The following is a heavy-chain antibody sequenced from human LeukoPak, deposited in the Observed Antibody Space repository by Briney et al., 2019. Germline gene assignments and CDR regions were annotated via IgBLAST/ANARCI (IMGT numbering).Heavy chain of an antibody. CDR2: ISSSGSTI. D-gene: IGHD6-19*01. J-gene: IGHJ3*02. Sequence: GGSLRLSCAASGFTFSSYWMSWIRQAPGKGLEWVSYISSSGSTIYYADSVKGRFTISRDNAKNSLYLQMNSLRAEDTAVYYCARGVKWLYAFDIWGQGTMVTVSS. V-gene: IGHV3-11*01. CDR1: GFTFSSYW. CDR3: ARGVKWLYAFDI.